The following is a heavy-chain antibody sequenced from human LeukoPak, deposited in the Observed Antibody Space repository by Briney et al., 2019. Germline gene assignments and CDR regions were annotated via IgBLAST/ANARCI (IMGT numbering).Heavy chain of an antibody. CDR2: IYHIVNT. D-gene: IGHD3-10*01. V-gene: IGHV4-30-2*01. CDR1: GASVSRGGSS. CDR3: ARDSYGLGSNYFDP. Sequence: PSQTLSLTCAVTGASVSRGGSSWAWIRQPPGKGLEWIGYIYHIVNTFYNPSLQSRVTISVDRAKNQVSLRLTTVTTAHTAVYYCARDSYGLGSNYFDPWGQGTQVTVSS. J-gene: IGHJ5*02.